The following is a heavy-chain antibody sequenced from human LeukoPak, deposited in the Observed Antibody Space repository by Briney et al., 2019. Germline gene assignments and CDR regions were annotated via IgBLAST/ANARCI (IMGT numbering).Heavy chain of an antibody. Sequence: SVKVSCKASGGTFSSYAISWVRQAPGQGLEWMGGIIPIFGTANYAQKFQGRVTITADESTSTAYMELSSLRSEDTAVYYCARSAYNILTGQDYYYYDMDVWGQGTTVTVSS. CDR1: GGTFSSYA. V-gene: IGHV1-69*13. D-gene: IGHD3-9*01. CDR3: ARSAYNILTGQDYYYYDMDV. J-gene: IGHJ6*02. CDR2: IIPIFGTA.